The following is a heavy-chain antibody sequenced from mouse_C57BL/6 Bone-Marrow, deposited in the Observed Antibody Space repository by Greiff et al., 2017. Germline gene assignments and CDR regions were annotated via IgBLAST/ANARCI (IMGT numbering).Heavy chain of an antibody. CDR1: GYTFTSYW. J-gene: IGHJ2*01. CDR3: ARRGYYGSSYTFDY. D-gene: IGHD1-1*01. V-gene: IGHV1-64*01. Sequence: VQLQQPGAELVKPGASVKLSCKASGYTFTSYWMHWVKQRPGQGLEWIGMIHPNSGSTNYNEKFKSKATLTVDKSSSTAYMQLSSLTSEDSAVYYCARRGYYGSSYTFDYWGQGTTLTVSS. CDR2: IHPNSGST.